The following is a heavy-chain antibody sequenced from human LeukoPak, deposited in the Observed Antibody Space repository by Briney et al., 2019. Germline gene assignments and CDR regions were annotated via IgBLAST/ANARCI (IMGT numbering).Heavy chain of an antibody. Sequence: ASVKVSCKASGYTFTSYDINWVRQATGQGLEWMGRMNPNSGNTGYAQKFQGRVTITRNTSISTAYMELSSLRSEDTAVYYCARTLVVVPAATPDAFDIWGQGTMVTVSS. J-gene: IGHJ3*02. V-gene: IGHV1-8*03. CDR3: ARTLVVVPAATPDAFDI. D-gene: IGHD2-2*02. CDR1: GYTFTSYD. CDR2: MNPNSGNT.